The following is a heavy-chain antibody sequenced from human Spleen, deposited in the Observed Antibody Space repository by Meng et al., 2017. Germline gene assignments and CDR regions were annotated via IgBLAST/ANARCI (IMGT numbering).Heavy chain of an antibody. CDR3: ARRTDGDYGQGFRH. D-gene: IGHD4-17*01. Sequence: SETLSLTCAVSGYSISSGYFWGWIRQPPGKGVEWIGSIYHSGFTYYNPSLKSRVTISVDTSKNQFSLNLSSVTAADTAVYYCARRTDGDYGQGFRHWGQGTLVTVSS. V-gene: IGHV4-38-2*01. CDR1: GYSISSGYF. J-gene: IGHJ1*01. CDR2: IYHSGFT.